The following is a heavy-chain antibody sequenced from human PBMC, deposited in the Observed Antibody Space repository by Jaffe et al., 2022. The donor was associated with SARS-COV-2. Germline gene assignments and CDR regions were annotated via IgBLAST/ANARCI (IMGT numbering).Heavy chain of an antibody. Sequence: QVQLVQSGAEVKKPGASVKVSCKASGYTFTSYYLHWVRQAPGQGPEWMGIINPSGGTTSYAQKFQGRVTMTSDTSTSTVYMEMSSLRSEDTAVYYCARGEGVVHLVLKIWGQGTLVTVSS. J-gene: IGHJ4*02. V-gene: IGHV1-46*01. CDR3: ARGEGVVHLVLKI. D-gene: IGHD3-3*01. CDR2: INPSGGTT. CDR1: GYTFTSYY.